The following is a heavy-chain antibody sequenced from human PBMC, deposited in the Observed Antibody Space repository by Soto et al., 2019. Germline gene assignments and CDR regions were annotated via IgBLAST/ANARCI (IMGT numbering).Heavy chain of an antibody. Sequence: SETLSLTCTVSGGSVSSGSYYWSWIRQPPGKGLEWIGYIYYSGSTNYNPSLKSRVTISVDTSKNQFSLKLSSVTAADTAVYYCARGKHYYGSGSKYYYYGMGVWGQGTTVTVSS. D-gene: IGHD3-10*01. V-gene: IGHV4-61*01. CDR2: IYYSGST. CDR1: GGSVSSGSYY. CDR3: ARGKHYYGSGSKYYYYGMGV. J-gene: IGHJ6*02.